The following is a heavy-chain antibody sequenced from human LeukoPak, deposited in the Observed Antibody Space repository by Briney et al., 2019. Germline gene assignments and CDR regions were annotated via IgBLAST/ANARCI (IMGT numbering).Heavy chain of an antibody. J-gene: IGHJ4*02. D-gene: IGHD3-22*01. CDR1: GFTFSSYG. CDR3: AKYYDSSGPYSTFDY. Sequence: PGGSLRLSCAPSGFTFSSYGMHWVRQAPGKGLEWVSAVTGSGVSTYYADSVKGRFTISRDNSKNTLYLQMNSLRAEDTAVYYCAKYYDSSGPYSTFDYWGQGTLVTVSS. V-gene: IGHV3-23*01. CDR2: VTGSGVST.